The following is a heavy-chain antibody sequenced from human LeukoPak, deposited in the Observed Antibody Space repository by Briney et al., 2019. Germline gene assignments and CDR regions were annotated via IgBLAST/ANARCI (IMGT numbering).Heavy chain of an antibody. CDR3: ARGRGSSRYYFDY. J-gene: IGHJ4*02. Sequence: GGSLRLSCAASGFTFGSYAMGWVRQAPGKGLEWVSVVSGSGGNTYYADSVKGRFTISKDNSKNTLYLQLNSLRAEDTALYYCARGRGSSRYYFDYRGRGTLVTVSS. CDR2: VSGSGGNT. V-gene: IGHV3-23*01. D-gene: IGHD1-26*01. CDR1: GFTFGSYA.